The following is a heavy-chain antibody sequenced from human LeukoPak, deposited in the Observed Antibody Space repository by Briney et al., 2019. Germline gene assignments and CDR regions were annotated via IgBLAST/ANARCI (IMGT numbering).Heavy chain of an antibody. J-gene: IGHJ4*02. CDR3: ATAPNWNDAPFDY. CDR2: FDPEDGEA. Sequence: ASVKVSCKVSGYTLTELSMHWVRQAPGKGLEWMGGFDPEDGEAIYAQKFQGRVTMTEDTSTDTAYMELSSLRSEDTAVYHCATAPNWNDAPFDYWGQGTLVTVSS. CDR1: GYTLTELS. V-gene: IGHV1-24*01. D-gene: IGHD1-20*01.